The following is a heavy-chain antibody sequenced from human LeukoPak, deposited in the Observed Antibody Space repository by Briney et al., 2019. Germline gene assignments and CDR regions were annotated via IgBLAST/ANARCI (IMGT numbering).Heavy chain of an antibody. Sequence: ASVKVSCKASGYTFTNFDINWVRQASGQGLEWMAWMNLNSGNTGCAQKFQARVTMTRDISMSTAYMELSSLTSEDTAVYYCARGPIAASYVGATFPDYFYYYIDVWGSGTTVTVSS. CDR1: GYTFTNFD. CDR2: MNLNSGNT. V-gene: IGHV1-8*02. CDR3: ARGPIAASYVGATFPDYFYYYIDV. D-gene: IGHD1-26*01. J-gene: IGHJ6*03.